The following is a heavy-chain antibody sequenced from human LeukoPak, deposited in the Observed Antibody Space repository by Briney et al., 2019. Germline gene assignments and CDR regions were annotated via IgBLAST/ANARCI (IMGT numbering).Heavy chain of an antibody. V-gene: IGHV4-39*07. J-gene: IGHJ6*03. Sequence: SETLSLTCTVSGGSIGSSSYYWGWIRQPPGKGLEWIGSIYYSGSTYYNPSLKSRVTISVDTSKNQFSLKLSSVTAAGTAVYYCARDRGIAVAGTPQLYYYYMDVWGKGTTVTVSS. CDR1: GGSIGSSSYY. CDR3: ARDRGIAVAGTPQLYYYYMDV. D-gene: IGHD6-19*01. CDR2: IYYSGST.